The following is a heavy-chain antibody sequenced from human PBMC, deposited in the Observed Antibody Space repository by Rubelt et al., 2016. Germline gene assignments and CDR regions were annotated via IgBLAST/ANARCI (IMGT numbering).Heavy chain of an antibody. V-gene: IGHV1-24*01. Sequence: QVQLVQSGAEVKKPGASVKVSCKVSGYTLTELSMHWVRQAPGKGLEGLGVFDPEDGETIYAQKFQGRVTMTEDTSTDTAYMELSSLRSEDTAVYYCATRSLWFGEIDRYFDYWGQGTLVTVSS. CDR2: FDPEDGET. J-gene: IGHJ4*02. CDR1: GYTLTELS. CDR3: ATRSLWFGEIDRYFDY. D-gene: IGHD3-10*01.